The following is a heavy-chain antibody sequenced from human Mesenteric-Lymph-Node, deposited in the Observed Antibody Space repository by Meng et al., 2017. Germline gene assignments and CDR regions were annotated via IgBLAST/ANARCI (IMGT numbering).Heavy chain of an antibody. J-gene: IGHJ4*02. CDR2: IYHTGST. CDR3: ARLMTTYSY. Sequence: QGQLQESGPGLVKPSETLSLTFAVSGGSISSINWWTWVRQPPGKGLEWIGEIYHTGSTSYSPSLKSRLIMSVDTSKNQLSLNLTSVTAADTAVYYCARLMTTYSYWGQGTLVTISS. CDR1: GGSISSINW. V-gene: IGHV4-4*02. D-gene: IGHD4-11*01.